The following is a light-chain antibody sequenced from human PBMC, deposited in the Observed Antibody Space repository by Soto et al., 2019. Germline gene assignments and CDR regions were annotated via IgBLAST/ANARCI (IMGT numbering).Light chain of an antibody. J-gene: IGKJ1*01. CDR2: GAS. Sequence: EVVMTQSPATLSVSPGERATLSCRASQSVNANLAWYQQKPGQAPRLLIHGASNRATGIPARFSGSGFGTEFILTISSLKSEEFAVYYCQQYNTWLWTFGQGTKVEI. V-gene: IGKV3-15*01. CDR3: QQYNTWLWT. CDR1: QSVNAN.